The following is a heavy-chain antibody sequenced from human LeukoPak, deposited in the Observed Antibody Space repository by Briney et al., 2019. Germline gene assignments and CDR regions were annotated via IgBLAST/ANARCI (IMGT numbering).Heavy chain of an antibody. CDR2: INPSGGTT. V-gene: IGHV1-46*01. CDR1: GYTFTNYH. D-gene: IGHD1-14*01. CDR3: AREARITLRRPVGWLDP. Sequence: GASVKVSCKAFGYTFTNYHMHWVRQAPGQGPEWLGIINPSGGTTTYAQKFQGRVTMTRDTSTSTVYMELSSLRSDDTAVYYCAREARITLRRPVGWLDPWGQGTLVTVSS. J-gene: IGHJ5*02.